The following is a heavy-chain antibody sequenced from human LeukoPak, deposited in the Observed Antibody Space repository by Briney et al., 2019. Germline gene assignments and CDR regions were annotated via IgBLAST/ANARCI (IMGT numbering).Heavy chain of an antibody. CDR1: GFTFSNAW. J-gene: IGHJ4*02. D-gene: IGHD6-13*01. CDR3: TRQQLVLDY. Sequence: GGSLRLCCAASGFTFSNAWMSWVRQAPGKGLEWVGHIKSKTDGGTTDYAAPVKGRFTISRDDSKNTLYLQMNSLKTEDTAVYYCTRQQLVLDYWGQGTLVTVSS. CDR2: IKSKTDGGTT. V-gene: IGHV3-15*01.